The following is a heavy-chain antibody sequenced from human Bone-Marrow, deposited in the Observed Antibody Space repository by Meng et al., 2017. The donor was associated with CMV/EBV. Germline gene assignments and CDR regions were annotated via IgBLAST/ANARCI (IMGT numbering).Heavy chain of an antibody. Sequence: GESLKIYCAASGFTFTTYSMNWVRQAPGEGLEWVSYITGSSSTINYADSVKGRFTISRDNAKNLLYLQLNSLRAEDTAVYYCARGAYCTNGVCRDYYYYGMDVWGQGTTVTVSS. D-gene: IGHD2-8*01. J-gene: IGHJ6*02. CDR3: ARGAYCTNGVCRDYYYYGMDV. CDR1: GFTFTTYS. CDR2: ITGSSSTI. V-gene: IGHV3-48*04.